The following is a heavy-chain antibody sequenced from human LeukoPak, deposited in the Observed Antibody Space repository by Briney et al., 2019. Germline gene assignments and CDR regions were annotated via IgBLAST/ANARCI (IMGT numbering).Heavy chain of an antibody. Sequence: GGSLRLSCAASGFTFDDYGMSWVRQAPGKGLEWVSGINWNGGSTGYADSVKSRFTISRDNAKNSLYLQMNSLRAEDTALYYCARDLGGSYRPYYFDYWGQGTLVTVSS. CDR3: ARDLGGSYRPYYFDY. D-gene: IGHD1-26*01. CDR1: GFTFDDYG. V-gene: IGHV3-20*04. CDR2: INWNGGST. J-gene: IGHJ4*02.